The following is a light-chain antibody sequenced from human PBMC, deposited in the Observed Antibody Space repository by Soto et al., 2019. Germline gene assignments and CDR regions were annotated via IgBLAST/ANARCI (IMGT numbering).Light chain of an antibody. V-gene: IGKV1-39*01. CDR2: AAS. J-gene: IGKJ5*01. CDR3: QQSYNSPPIT. CDR1: QNIFMS. Sequence: DIQMTQSPSSLSASIGDRVTITCRAGQNIFMSLNWYQQKPGEAPALLIYAASSLQSGVPSRFSGSGSGTDFTLTISNLQPEDFATYYCQQSYNSPPITFGQGTRLEIK.